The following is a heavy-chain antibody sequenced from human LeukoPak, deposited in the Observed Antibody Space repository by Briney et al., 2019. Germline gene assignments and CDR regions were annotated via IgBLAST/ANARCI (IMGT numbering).Heavy chain of an antibody. V-gene: IGHV3-74*01. CDR1: GFSLSSYW. Sequence: GGSLRLSCAASGFSLSSYWMHWVRHAPGKGLVWVSRINSDGSTTNYAYSVKGRLTISRDNAKNTLYLQMNSLRAEDTAVYYCARRQYRSSWYYFDYWGQGTLVTVSS. CDR2: INSDGSTT. CDR3: ARRQYRSSWYYFDY. D-gene: IGHD6-13*01. J-gene: IGHJ4*02.